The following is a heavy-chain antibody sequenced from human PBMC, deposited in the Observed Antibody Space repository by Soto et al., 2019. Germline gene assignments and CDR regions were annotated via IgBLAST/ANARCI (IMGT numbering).Heavy chain of an antibody. CDR3: ARDLDDILNKERVYGMDV. CDR1: GYTFTSYY. Sequence: ASVKVSCKASGYTFTSYYMHWVRQAPGQGLEWMGIINPSGGSTSYAQKFQGRVTMTRDTSTSTVYMELSSLRSEDTAVYYCARDLDDILNKERVYGMDVWGQGTTVTVSS. V-gene: IGHV1-46*01. D-gene: IGHD3-9*01. CDR2: INPSGGST. J-gene: IGHJ6*02.